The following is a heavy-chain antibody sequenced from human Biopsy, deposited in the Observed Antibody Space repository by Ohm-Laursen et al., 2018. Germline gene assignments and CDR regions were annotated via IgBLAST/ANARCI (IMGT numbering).Heavy chain of an antibody. D-gene: IGHD3-22*01. CDR1: GGAINNYY. CDR2: IYPGGST. J-gene: IGHJ3*01. CDR3: ASVVLGPTNDAFDL. Sequence: GTLSLTCNVSGGAINNYYWSWIRQPAGKGLERIGRIYPGGSTNYNPSLKSRVTMSVDTSKKQLSLRLRSVTAADTAMYYCASVVLGPTNDAFDLWGQGTMVVVSS. V-gene: IGHV4-4*07.